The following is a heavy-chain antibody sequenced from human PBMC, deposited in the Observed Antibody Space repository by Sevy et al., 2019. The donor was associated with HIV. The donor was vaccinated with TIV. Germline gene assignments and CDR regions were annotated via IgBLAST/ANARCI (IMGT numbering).Heavy chain of an antibody. Sequence: ASVKVSCKASGYSISDYYMHWVRQAPGQGLEWMGIINPRGDTTKYAQTFQGRVTMTRDTSTSTVYMDLSSLRSEDTAVYYCARGGYYYASGTYSYSYYYMGVWGKGTTVTVSS. CDR3: ARGGYYYASGTYSYSYYYMGV. D-gene: IGHD3-10*01. J-gene: IGHJ6*03. CDR1: GYSISDYY. CDR2: INPRGDTT. V-gene: IGHV1-46*01.